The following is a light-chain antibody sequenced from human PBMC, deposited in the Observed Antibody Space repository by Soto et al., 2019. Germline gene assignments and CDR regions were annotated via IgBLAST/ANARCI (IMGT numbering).Light chain of an antibody. V-gene: IGKV3-20*01. CDR3: QQCGSSPGT. Sequence: EIVLTQSPGTLSLSPGERATLSCRASQSVSSSYLAWYQQKPGQAPRLLIYGSSSRATGIPDRFSGGGSGTDFTLTISRLEPEDFAVYYCQQCGSSPGTFGQGTKVEIK. CDR1: QSVSSSY. CDR2: GSS. J-gene: IGKJ1*01.